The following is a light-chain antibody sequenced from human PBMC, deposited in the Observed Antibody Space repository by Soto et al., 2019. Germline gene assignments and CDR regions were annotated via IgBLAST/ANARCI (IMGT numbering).Light chain of an antibody. Sequence: QSVLTQPPSVSGTPGQRVTISCSGGSSNIGSNYVYWYQQLPGTGPKLLIYGYSNRPSGVPDRFSGSKSGTSASLAITGLQAEDEADYYCQSHDSSLSTYVFGTGTKVTVL. CDR1: SSNIGSNY. J-gene: IGLJ1*01. CDR3: QSHDSSLSTYV. V-gene: IGLV1-40*01. CDR2: GYS.